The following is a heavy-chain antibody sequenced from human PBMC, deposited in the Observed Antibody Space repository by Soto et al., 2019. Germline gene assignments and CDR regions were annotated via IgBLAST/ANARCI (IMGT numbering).Heavy chain of an antibody. CDR1: GFTFSSYA. CDR2: ISYGGSNK. V-gene: IGHV3-30-3*01. Sequence: GGSLRLSCAASGFTFSSYAMHWVRQAPGKGLEWVAVISYGGSNKYYADSVKGRFTISRDNSKNTLYLQMNSLRAEDTAVYYCARDGWRIAARPGYYYYGMDVWGQGTTVTVSS. CDR3: ARDGWRIAARPGYYYYGMDV. J-gene: IGHJ6*02. D-gene: IGHD6-6*01.